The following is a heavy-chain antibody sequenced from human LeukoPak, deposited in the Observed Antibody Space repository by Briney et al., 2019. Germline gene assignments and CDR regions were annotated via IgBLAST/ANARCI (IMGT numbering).Heavy chain of an antibody. CDR2: IYSGGNT. V-gene: IGHV3-53*01. CDR3: AKGPYSSSSEWFDP. D-gene: IGHD6-6*01. CDR1: GFTVSSNY. Sequence: GGSLRLSCAASGFTVSSNYMTWVRQAPGKGLEWVSVIYSGGNTYYADSVKGRFTISRDNSKNTLYLQMNSLRAEDTAVYYCAKGPYSSSSEWFDPWGQGTLVTVSS. J-gene: IGHJ5*02.